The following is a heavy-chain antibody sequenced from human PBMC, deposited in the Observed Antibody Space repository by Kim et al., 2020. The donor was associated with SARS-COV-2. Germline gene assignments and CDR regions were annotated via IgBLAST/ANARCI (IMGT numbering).Heavy chain of an antibody. D-gene: IGHD6-13*01. CDR3: AKDFTIAAAAYYFDY. J-gene: IGHJ4*02. V-gene: IGHV3-30*02. Sequence: DSVKGRFTISRDNSKKTLYLQMNSLRAEDTAVYYCAKDFTIAAAAYYFDYWGQGTLVFVSS.